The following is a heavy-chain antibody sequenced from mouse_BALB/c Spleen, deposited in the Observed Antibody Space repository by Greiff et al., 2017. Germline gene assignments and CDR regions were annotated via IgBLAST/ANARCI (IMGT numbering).Heavy chain of an antibody. CDR1: GFTFSSYG. Sequence: EVQLVESGGGLVQPGGSLKLSCAASGFTFSSYGMSWVRQTPDKRLELVATINSNGGSTYYPDSVKGRFTISRDNAKNTLYLQMSSLKSEDTAMYYCARGNDGFAWFVYWGQGTLVTVSA. CDR3: ARGNDGFAWFVY. V-gene: IGHV5-6-3*01. CDR2: INSNGGST. D-gene: IGHD2-3*01. J-gene: IGHJ3*01.